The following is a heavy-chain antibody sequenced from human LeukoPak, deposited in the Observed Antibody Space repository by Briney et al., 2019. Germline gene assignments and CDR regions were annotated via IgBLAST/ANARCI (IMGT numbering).Heavy chain of an antibody. CDR3: ASFDFWSGYFDP. Sequence: LETLSLTCTVSGGSISSYYWSWIRQPPGKGLEWIGYIYYSGSTNYNPSLKSRVTISVDTSKNQFSLKLSSVTAADTAVYYCASFDFWSGYFDPWGQGTLVTVSS. CDR1: GGSISSYY. D-gene: IGHD3-3*01. CDR2: IYYSGST. J-gene: IGHJ5*02. V-gene: IGHV4-59*01.